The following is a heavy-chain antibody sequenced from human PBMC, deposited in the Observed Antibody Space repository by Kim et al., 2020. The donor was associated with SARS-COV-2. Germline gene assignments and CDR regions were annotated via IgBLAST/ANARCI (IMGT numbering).Heavy chain of an antibody. V-gene: IGHV1-58*01. Sequence: SVKVSCKASGFTFTSSAVQWVRQARGQRLEWIGWIVVGSGNTNYAQKFQERVTITRDMSTSTAYMELSSLRSEDTAMYYCAADSSSLIAAAGTRWGQGTLVTVSS. J-gene: IGHJ4*02. CDR1: GFTFTSSA. CDR2: IVVGSGNT. CDR3: AADSSSLIAAAGTR. D-gene: IGHD6-13*01.